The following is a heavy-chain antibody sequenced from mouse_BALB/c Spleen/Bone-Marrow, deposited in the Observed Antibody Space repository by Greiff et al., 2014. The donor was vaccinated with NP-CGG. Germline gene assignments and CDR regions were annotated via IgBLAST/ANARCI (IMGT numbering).Heavy chain of an antibody. Sequence: EVQLVESGAELVKPGASVKLSCTASGFNIKDTYMHWVKQRPEQGLEWVGRIDPANGNTKYDPKFQGKATITTDTSSNTAYLQLSSLTSEDTAVYYCTRDYVFYAMDSWGQGTSVTVSS. V-gene: IGHV14-3*02. CDR2: IDPANGNT. J-gene: IGHJ4*01. CDR3: TRDYVFYAMDS. D-gene: IGHD2-4*01. CDR1: GFNIKDTY.